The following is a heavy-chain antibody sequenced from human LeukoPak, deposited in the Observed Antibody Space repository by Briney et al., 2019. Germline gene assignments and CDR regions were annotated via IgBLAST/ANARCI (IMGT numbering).Heavy chain of an antibody. Sequence: GRSLRLSCAASGFTFSTYAMHWVRQAPGKGLECVAVIWYDGGNKYYSDSVKGRFTISRDNSKNTLYLQMNSLRAEDTAVYYCASSIVAVATGIEYWGQGTLVTVSS. CDR3: ASSIVAVATGIEY. D-gene: IGHD6-6*01. J-gene: IGHJ4*01. CDR2: IWYDGGNK. CDR1: GFTFSTYA. V-gene: IGHV3-33*01.